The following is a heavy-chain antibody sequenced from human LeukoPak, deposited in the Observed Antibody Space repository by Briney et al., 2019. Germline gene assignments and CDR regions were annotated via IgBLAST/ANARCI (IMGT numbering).Heavy chain of an antibody. CDR3: ARHGYSSGSLAWFDP. V-gene: IGHV4-59*01. CDR1: GGSISSYY. J-gene: IGHJ5*02. CDR2: IYYSGST. D-gene: IGHD6-19*01. Sequence: SETLSLTCTVAGGSISSYYWSWTRQPPGKGLEWIGYIYYSGSTNYNPSLKSRVTISVDTSKNQFSLKLSPVTAADTAVYYCARHGYSSGSLAWFDPWGQGTQVTVSS.